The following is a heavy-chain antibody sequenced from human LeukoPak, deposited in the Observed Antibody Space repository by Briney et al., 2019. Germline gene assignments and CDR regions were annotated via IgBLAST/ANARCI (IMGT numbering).Heavy chain of an antibody. J-gene: IGHJ4*02. D-gene: IGHD2-2*01. V-gene: IGHV1-46*01. CDR2: INPSGGSP. CDR3: ARXRYCSSTSCYAVGAVAGMGY. Sequence: ASVKVSCKASGYXXTSXYMXWXRXXXGXGXXWXGXINPSGGSPSYAQKFQGRVTMTRDTSTSTVYMELSSPRSEDTAVYYCARXRYCSSTSCYAVGAVAGMGYWGQGTLVTVSS. CDR1: GYXXTSXY.